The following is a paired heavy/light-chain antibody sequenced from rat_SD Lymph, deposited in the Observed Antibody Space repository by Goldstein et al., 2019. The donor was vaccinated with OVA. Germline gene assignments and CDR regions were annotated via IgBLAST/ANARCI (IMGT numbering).Heavy chain of an antibody. D-gene: IGHD1-12*02. J-gene: IGHJ2*01. CDR1: GLSLTSNS. Sequence: QVQLKESGPGLVQPSQTLSLTCTVSGLSLTSNSVSWIRQPPGKGLEWMGTIWSNGVTDYNSAIKSRLSISRDTSKSQVFLKMSSLQTEDTAMYFCARYGIYYSDGTGDYWGQGVMVTVSS. CDR3: ARYGIYYSDGTGDY. V-gene: IGHV2-47*01. CDR2: IWSNGVT.
Light chain of an antibody. CDR3: LQYVNRPT. V-gene: IGKV19S2*01. CDR2: YTS. J-gene: IGKJ2-1*01. Sequence: DIQMTQSPPSLSASLGDKVTITCQASQNINKYITWYQQKPGKAPRPLIRYTSTLESGTPSRFSGSGSGRDYSFSISNVESEDIASYYCLQYVNRPTFGAGTKLELK. CDR1: QNINKY.